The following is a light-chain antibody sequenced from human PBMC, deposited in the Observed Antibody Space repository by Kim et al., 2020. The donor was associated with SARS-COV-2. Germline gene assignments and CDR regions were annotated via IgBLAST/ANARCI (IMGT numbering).Light chain of an antibody. CDR1: QSLVDTDGNTY. CDR3: MQGTQWPYS. V-gene: IGKV2-30*01. Sequence: DVVMTQSPLSLPVTLGQSASFYCRSSQSLVDTDGNTYLNWFQQRPGHSPRRLIYKVSNRDAGVPDRFSGGGSGTVFTLKISRVEAGDVGVYYCMQGTQWPYSFGQGTKLEI. CDR2: KVS. J-gene: IGKJ2*03.